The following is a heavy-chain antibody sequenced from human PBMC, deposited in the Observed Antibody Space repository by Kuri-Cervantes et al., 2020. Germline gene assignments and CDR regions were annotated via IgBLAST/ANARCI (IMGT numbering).Heavy chain of an antibody. D-gene: IGHD1-1*01. CDR2: INHSGST. CDR3: ATRAYPDYYVDV. V-gene: IGHV4-39*07. Sequence: SGPTLVKPTQTLTLTCTFSGFSLSTSGVGVGWIRQPPGKGLEWIGEINHSGSTNYNPSLKSRVTISVDTSKNQFSLKLSSVTAADTAVYYCATRAYPDYYVDVWGKGTTVTVSS. CDR1: GFSLSTSGVG. J-gene: IGHJ6*03.